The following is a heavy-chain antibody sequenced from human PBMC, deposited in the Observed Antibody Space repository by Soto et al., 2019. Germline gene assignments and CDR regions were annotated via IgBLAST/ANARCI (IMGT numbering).Heavy chain of an antibody. CDR1: GYTFTSYG. CDR2: ISAYNGNT. D-gene: IGHD3-22*01. Sequence: GASVKVSCKASGYTFTSYGISWVRQAPGQGLEWMGWISAYNGNTNYAQKLQGRVTMTTDTSTSTAYMELRSLRSDDTALYYWARDIYYDSSAHDDYYGMDVWGQGTTVTVSS. V-gene: IGHV1-18*04. J-gene: IGHJ6*02. CDR3: ARDIYYDSSAHDDYYGMDV.